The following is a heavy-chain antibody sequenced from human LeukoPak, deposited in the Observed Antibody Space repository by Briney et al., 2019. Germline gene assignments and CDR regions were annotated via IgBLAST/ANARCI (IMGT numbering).Heavy chain of an antibody. D-gene: IGHD3-10*01. V-gene: IGHV4-4*07. CDR1: NGSISSYF. CDR3: ARGNGSGSYYLNFDY. J-gene: IGHJ4*02. Sequence: SETLSLTCIVSNGSISSYFWSCIRQPAGKGLEWIGRIHTSGTTNYNPSLKSRVTISVDTSKNQFSLKLSSVTAADTAVYYCARGNGSGSYYLNFDYWGQGALVTVSS. CDR2: IHTSGTT.